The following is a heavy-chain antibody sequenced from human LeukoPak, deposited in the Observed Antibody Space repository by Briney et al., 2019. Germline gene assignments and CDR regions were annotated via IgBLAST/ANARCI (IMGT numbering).Heavy chain of an antibody. D-gene: IGHD1-26*01. CDR3: ARVLSGSYGKYYMDV. V-gene: IGHV3-66*01. Sequence: GGSLRLSCAASGIIVSSNYMTWVRQPPGKGLEWVSVMYTLGDTYYADSVRGRFTISRDNSKNTLYLQMNSLRAEDTAVYYCARVLSGSYGKYYMDVWGKGTTVTISS. CDR2: MYTLGDT. CDR1: GIIVSSNY. J-gene: IGHJ6*03.